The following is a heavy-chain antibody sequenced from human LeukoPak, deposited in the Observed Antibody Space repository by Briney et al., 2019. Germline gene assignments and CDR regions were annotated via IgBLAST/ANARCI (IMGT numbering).Heavy chain of an antibody. CDR1: GFTFSSFG. CDR2: IRSDGSSE. J-gene: IGHJ4*02. Sequence: GGSLRLSCAASGFTFSSFGLHWVRQAPGKGLEWVALIRSDGSSENYADSVKGRFTISRDTSKNTVHLQMNNLRAEDTAVYYCAKWSGDYPSYYLDYWGQGTLVTVSS. CDR3: AKWSGDYPSYYLDY. V-gene: IGHV3-30*02. D-gene: IGHD4-17*01.